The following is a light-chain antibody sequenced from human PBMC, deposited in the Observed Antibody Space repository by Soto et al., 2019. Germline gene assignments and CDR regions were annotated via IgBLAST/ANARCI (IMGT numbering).Light chain of an antibody. CDR3: AAWDDSQIVV. CDR2: RYN. CDR1: TSNIGSNY. J-gene: IGLJ2*01. Sequence: QSVLTQPPSASGTPGQRVTISCSGSTSNIGSNYVYWYQQLPGTAPKLLIYRYNQRPSGVPDRFSGSKSGTSASLAISGLRSEDEADYYCAAWDDSQIVVFGGGTKLPVL. V-gene: IGLV1-47*01.